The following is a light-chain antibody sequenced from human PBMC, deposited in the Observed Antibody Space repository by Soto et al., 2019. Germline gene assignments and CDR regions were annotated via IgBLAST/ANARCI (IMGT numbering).Light chain of an antibody. CDR2: ETS. J-gene: IGKJ3*01. CDR1: QDIKKY. V-gene: IGKV1-33*01. CDR3: QQYDNIPHT. Sequence: DIQMTQSPSSLSASVGDRVIITCQASQDIKKYLNWYQQKPGKAPKLLVYETSNLETGVPSRFSGSGSGTDFTFTISTLQSEDLATYYCQQYDNIPHTFGPGTKVDIK.